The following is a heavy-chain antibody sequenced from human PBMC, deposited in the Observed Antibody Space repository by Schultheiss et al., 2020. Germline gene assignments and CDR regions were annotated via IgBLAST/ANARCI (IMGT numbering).Heavy chain of an antibody. V-gene: IGHV1-18*04. J-gene: IGHJ6*03. CDR2: ISAYNGNT. CDR3: ASSPRITIFGVVMTYRHYRDV. Sequence: ASVKVSCKASGYTFTSYGISWVRQAPGQGLEWMGWISAYNGNTNYAQKLQGRVTMTTDTSTSTAYMELRSLRSDDTAVYYCASSPRITIFGVVMTYRHYRDVWGKGHTGTVAS. D-gene: IGHD3-3*01. CDR1: GYTFTSYG.